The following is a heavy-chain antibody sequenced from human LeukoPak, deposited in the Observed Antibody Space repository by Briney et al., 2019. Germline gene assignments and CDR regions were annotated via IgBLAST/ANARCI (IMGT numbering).Heavy chain of an antibody. Sequence: PSETLSLTCTVSGGSISSSSYYWGWIRHPPGKGLEGIGGIYYSGSTNYNPSLKSRVTISVDTSKNQFSLKLSSVTAADTAVYYCARLRLWFGELSKPPNWFDPWGQGTLVTVSS. CDR3: ARLRLWFGELSKPPNWFDP. D-gene: IGHD3-10*01. CDR1: GGSISSSSYY. V-gene: IGHV4-39*07. CDR2: IYYSGST. J-gene: IGHJ5*02.